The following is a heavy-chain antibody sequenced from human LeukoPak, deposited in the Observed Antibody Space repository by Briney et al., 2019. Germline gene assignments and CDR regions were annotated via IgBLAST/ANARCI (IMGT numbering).Heavy chain of an antibody. D-gene: IGHD3-10*01. Sequence: GGSLRLSCAASGFTFDDYAMHWVRQAPGKGLEWVSLISGDGGSTYYADSVKGRFTISRDNSKNSLYLQMNSLRTEDTALYYCAKVGRTMVRGVIDGAFDIWGQGTMVTVSS. J-gene: IGHJ3*02. CDR3: AKVGRTMVRGVIDGAFDI. CDR2: ISGDGGST. CDR1: GFTFDDYA. V-gene: IGHV3-43*02.